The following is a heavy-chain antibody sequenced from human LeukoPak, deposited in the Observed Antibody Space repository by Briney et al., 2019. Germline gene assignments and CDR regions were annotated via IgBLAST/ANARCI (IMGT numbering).Heavy chain of an antibody. D-gene: IGHD6-19*01. CDR3: ARVMSYRPYSSGPGAFDI. Sequence: GGSLRLSCAASGFTVSSNYMSWVRQAPGKGLEWVSVIYSGGSTYYADSMKGRFTISRDNSKNTLYLQMNSLRAEDTAVYYCARVMSYRPYSSGPGAFDIWGQGTMVTVSS. CDR1: GFTVSSNY. V-gene: IGHV3-53*01. CDR2: IYSGGST. J-gene: IGHJ3*02.